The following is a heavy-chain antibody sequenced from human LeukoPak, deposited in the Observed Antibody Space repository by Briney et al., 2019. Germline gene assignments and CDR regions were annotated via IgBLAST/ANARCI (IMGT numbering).Heavy chain of an antibody. Sequence: ASVKVSCKASGYTFTSYGISWVRQAPGQGLEWMGIINPSGGSTSYAQKFQGRVTMTRDMSTSTVYMELSSLRSEDTAVYYCARDMGLSSGWYAENAFDIWGQGTMVTVSS. CDR3: ARDMGLSSGWYAENAFDI. J-gene: IGHJ3*02. D-gene: IGHD6-19*01. CDR2: INPSGGST. CDR1: GYTFTSYG. V-gene: IGHV1-46*01.